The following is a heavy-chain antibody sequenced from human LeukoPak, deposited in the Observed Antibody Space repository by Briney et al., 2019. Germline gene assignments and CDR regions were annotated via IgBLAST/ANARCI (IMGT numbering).Heavy chain of an antibody. CDR1: GYSFTSYW. V-gene: IGHV5-10-1*01. Sequence: PGESLKISCKGSGYSFTSYWISWVRQMPGKGLEWMGRIDPSDSYTNYSPSFQGHVTILADKSISTAYLQWSSLKASDTAMYYCARHGSYGDFPQNWFDPWGQGTLVTVSS. CDR3: ARHGSYGDFPQNWFDP. J-gene: IGHJ5*02. D-gene: IGHD4-17*01. CDR2: IDPSDSYT.